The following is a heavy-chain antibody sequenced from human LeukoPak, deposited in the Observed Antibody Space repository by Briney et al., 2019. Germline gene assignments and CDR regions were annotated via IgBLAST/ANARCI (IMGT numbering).Heavy chain of an antibody. CDR1: GGSITSSSYY. Sequence: SETLSLTCTVSGGSITSSSYYWGWIRQPPGKGLEWIGSIYHSGNTYNNPSLRSRVTISVDTSKNQFSLKLSSVTAADPAVYYCARSRYSLSPLDYWGQGTMVTVSS. V-gene: IGHV4-39*01. J-gene: IGHJ4*02. CDR2: IYHSGNT. D-gene: IGHD2-15*01. CDR3: ARSRYSLSPLDY.